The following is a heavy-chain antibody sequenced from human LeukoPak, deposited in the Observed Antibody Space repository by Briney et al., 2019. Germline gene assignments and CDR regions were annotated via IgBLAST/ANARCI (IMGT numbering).Heavy chain of an antibody. D-gene: IGHD6-13*01. J-gene: IGHJ6*03. CDR2: IWYDGSNK. V-gene: IGHV3-33*01. CDR3: ARASAAGTGCCYHYIDV. Sequence: QSGGSLRLSCAASGFTFSSYGMHWVRQAPGKGLEWVAVIWYDGSNKYYADSVKGRFTISRDNSKNTLYLQMNSMRAEATAVSDCARASAAGTGCCYHYIDVWGKGTTVTVSS. CDR1: GFTFSSYG.